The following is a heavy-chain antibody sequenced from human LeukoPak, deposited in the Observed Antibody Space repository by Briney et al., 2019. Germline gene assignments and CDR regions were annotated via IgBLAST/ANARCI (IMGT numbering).Heavy chain of an antibody. D-gene: IGHD4-17*01. CDR1: GFTFRDSA. CDR3: AADYGDYVSPSD. J-gene: IGHJ4*02. CDR2: ISYDGTNK. V-gene: IGHV3-30*04. Sequence: GGSLRLSCAPSGFTFRDSAMHWVRQAPGKGLEGAVVISYDGTNKYYADSVKGRFTISRDNSKNTLSLQMNSLRLEDTAVYYCAADYGDYVSPSDWGQGTLVTVSS.